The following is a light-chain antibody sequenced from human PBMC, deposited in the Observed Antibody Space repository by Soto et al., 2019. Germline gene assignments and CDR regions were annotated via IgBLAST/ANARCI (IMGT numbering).Light chain of an antibody. Sequence: QSVLTQPPSVSGAPGQRVTISCTGSYANIGAGYEVHWYQQIPGTAPKLLISGHNNRPSGVPDRFFGSKSGTSASLTIIGLQAEDEADYYCQSYDNSLSGSGVFGGGTKVTDL. CDR1: YANIGAGYE. J-gene: IGLJ3*02. CDR2: GHN. CDR3: QSYDNSLSGSGV. V-gene: IGLV1-40*01.